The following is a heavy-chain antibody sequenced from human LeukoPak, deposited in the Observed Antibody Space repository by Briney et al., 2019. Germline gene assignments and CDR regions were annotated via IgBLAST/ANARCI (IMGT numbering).Heavy chain of an antibody. CDR2: IYSGGST. CDR3: ASNYYGSGSSY. Sequence: GGSLRLSCAASGFTVSSNYMSWVRQAPGKGLEWVSVIYSGGSTYYADSVKGRFTISRDNSKNTRYLQMNSLRAEDTAVYYCASNYYGSGSSYWGQGTLVTVSS. J-gene: IGHJ4*02. V-gene: IGHV3-66*01. D-gene: IGHD3-10*01. CDR1: GFTVSSNY.